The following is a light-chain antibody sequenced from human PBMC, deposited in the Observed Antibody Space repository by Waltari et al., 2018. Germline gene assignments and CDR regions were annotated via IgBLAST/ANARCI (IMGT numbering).Light chain of an antibody. CDR3: TSYTTSVTWV. J-gene: IGLJ3*02. Sequence: QSALTQPASVSGSPGQSITISCTGTSRDIGGPNYVSWYQQHPGKAPKLVICEVTTRPSGVSNRFSGSKSGNTASLTIPGLQAEDEADYYCTSYTTSVTWVFGGGTKVTVL. V-gene: IGLV2-14*01. CDR1: SRDIGGPNY. CDR2: EVT.